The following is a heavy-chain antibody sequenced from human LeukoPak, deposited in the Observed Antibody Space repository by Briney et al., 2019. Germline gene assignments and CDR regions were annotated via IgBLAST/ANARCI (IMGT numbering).Heavy chain of an antibody. Sequence: PSETLSLTCTVSGGSISSDLYYWNWIRQPAGKGLEWIGRFYNSGRTNFNPSLKSRVTISADTSKNQFSLKLRSVTAADTAVYYCARGDLKSDWFDTWGQGTLVIVST. J-gene: IGHJ5*02. CDR1: GGSISSDLYY. CDR3: ARGDLKSDWFDT. CDR2: FYNSGRT. V-gene: IGHV4-61*02. D-gene: IGHD3-3*01.